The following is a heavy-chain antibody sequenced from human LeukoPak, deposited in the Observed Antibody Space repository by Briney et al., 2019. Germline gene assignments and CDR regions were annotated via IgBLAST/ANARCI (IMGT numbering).Heavy chain of an antibody. J-gene: IGHJ5*02. CDR2: IIPIFGTA. D-gene: IGHD2-21*02. CDR3: ARVGGYWGGGGNWFDP. Sequence: SVKVSCKASGGTFSSYAISWVRQAPGQGLEWMGGIIPIFGTANYAQKFQGRVTITADESTSTAYMELSSLRSEDTAVCYCARVGGYWGGGGNWFDPWGQGTLVTVSS. V-gene: IGHV1-69*13. CDR1: GGTFSSYA.